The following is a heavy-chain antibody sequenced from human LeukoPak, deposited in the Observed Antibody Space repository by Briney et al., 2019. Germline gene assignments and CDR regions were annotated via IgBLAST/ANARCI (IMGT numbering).Heavy chain of an antibody. CDR1: GFTFSSYA. CDR3: AKDRKYSSSSNWFDP. V-gene: IGHV3-30-3*01. D-gene: IGHD6-13*01. Sequence: GGSLRLSCAASGFTFSSYAMHWVRQAPGKGLEWVAVISYDGSNKYYADSVKGRFTISRDNSKNTLYLQMNSLRAEDTAVYYCAKDRKYSSSSNWFDPWGQGTLVTVSS. CDR2: ISYDGSNK. J-gene: IGHJ5*02.